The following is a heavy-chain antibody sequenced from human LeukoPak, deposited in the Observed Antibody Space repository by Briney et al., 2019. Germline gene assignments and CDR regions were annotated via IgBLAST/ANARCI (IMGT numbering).Heavy chain of an antibody. CDR2: IYYSGST. Sequence: SETLSLTCTVSGGSISSYYWSWIRQPPGKGLEWIGYIYYSGSTNYNPSLKSRVTISVDTSKNQFSLKLSSVPAADTAVYYCARGRSYSGSYIPIGLDYWGQGTLVTVSS. CDR1: GGSISSYY. J-gene: IGHJ4*02. V-gene: IGHV4-59*01. CDR3: ARGRSYSGSYIPIGLDY. D-gene: IGHD1-26*01.